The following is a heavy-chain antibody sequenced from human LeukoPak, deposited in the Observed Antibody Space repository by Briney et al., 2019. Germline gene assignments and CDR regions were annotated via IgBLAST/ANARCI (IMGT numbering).Heavy chain of an antibody. D-gene: IGHD2-2*01. V-gene: IGHV1-2*02. CDR2: INPDSDDR. CDR1: GYTFTGYY. J-gene: IGHJ4*02. CDR3: ARDGPCSSTSCQNFDS. Sequence: ASVTVSCKASGYTFTGYYIHWLRQAPGQGLEWMGWINPDSDDRNYAQRFQGRVTMTRDTSISTVYMELSGLTSDDTAVYYCARDGPCSSTSCQNFDSWGQGALVTVSS.